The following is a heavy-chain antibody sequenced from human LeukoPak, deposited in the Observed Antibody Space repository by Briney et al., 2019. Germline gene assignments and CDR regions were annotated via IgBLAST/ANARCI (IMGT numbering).Heavy chain of an antibody. Sequence: PGGSLRLSCAASGFTFSSYGMSWVRQAPGKGLEWVSAITGSGGTTYYADSVKGRFTISRDNSKNTLYMQMNSLRAGDTAVYYCARDYGGNSILDYWGQGTLVTVSS. CDR2: ITGSGGTT. V-gene: IGHV3-23*01. CDR1: GFTFSSYG. J-gene: IGHJ4*02. CDR3: ARDYGGNSILDY. D-gene: IGHD4-23*01.